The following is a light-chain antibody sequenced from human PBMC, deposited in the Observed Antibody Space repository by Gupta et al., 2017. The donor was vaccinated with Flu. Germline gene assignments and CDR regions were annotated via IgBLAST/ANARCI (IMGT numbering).Light chain of an antibody. CDR2: DAS. J-gene: IGKJ4*01. Sequence: PGGTVTLSCRASEYIGNFLSWFQQKPGQAPRLVIYDASKRATGIPARFSGGGSGTDFTLTISSLEPEDFAVYYCQQRSVWPLTFGRGTKVEIK. CDR1: EYIGNF. CDR3: QQRSVWPLT. V-gene: IGKV3-11*01.